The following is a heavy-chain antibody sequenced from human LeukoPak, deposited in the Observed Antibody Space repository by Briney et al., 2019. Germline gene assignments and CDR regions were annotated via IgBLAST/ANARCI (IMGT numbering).Heavy chain of an antibody. CDR3: ATSKYSGSY. J-gene: IGHJ4*02. D-gene: IGHD1-26*01. CDR1: GFTFSSYA. Sequence: GGSLRLSCAASGFTFSSYAMSWVRQAPGKGLEWVSAISGSGGRIYYGASVKGRFTISRDNSKNTLNLEMNSLRAEDTAVYYCATSKYSGSYWGQGTLVTVSS. CDR2: ISGSGGRI. V-gene: IGHV3-23*01.